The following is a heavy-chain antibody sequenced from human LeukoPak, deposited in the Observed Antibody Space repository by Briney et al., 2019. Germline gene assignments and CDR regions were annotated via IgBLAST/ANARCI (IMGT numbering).Heavy chain of an antibody. CDR2: IYYSGST. D-gene: IGHD3-10*01. J-gene: IGHJ4*02. CDR3: ARSGYYYGSGSYPDY. CDR1: GGSISSYY. V-gene: IGHV4-59*01. Sequence: SETLSLTCTVSGGSISSYYWSWIRQPPGKGLEWVGYIYYSGSTNYNPSLKSRVTISVDTSKNQFSLKLSSVTAADTAVYYCARSGYYYGSGSYPDYWGQGTLVTVSS.